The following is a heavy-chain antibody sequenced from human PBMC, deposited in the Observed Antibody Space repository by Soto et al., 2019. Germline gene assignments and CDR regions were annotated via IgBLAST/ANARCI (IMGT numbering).Heavy chain of an antibody. CDR2: IGPDGSST. Sequence: GGSLRFSCAASGLTLSSNGMAGVGQAPGNGLVWVSHIGPDGSSTRDADSVQGRFSISRDNARNTLYLQMNSLRDEDTAVYYCARDYNWSYDYWGQGILVTVSS. J-gene: IGHJ4*02. CDR3: ARDYNWSYDY. D-gene: IGHD1-1*01. CDR1: GLTLSSNG. V-gene: IGHV3-74*01.